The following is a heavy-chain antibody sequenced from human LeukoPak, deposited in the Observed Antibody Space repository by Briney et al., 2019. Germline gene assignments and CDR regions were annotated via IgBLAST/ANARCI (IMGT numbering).Heavy chain of an antibody. V-gene: IGHV3-15*01. Sequence: GGSLRLSCAASGFTFSNAWMSWVRQAPGKGLEWVGRIKSKTDGGTTDYAAPVKGRFTISRDDSKNTLYLQMSSLKTEDTAVYCCTTQRYCSGGSCSDYWGQGTLVTVSS. CDR2: IKSKTDGGTT. CDR3: TTQRYCSGGSCSDY. CDR1: GFTFSNAW. D-gene: IGHD2-15*01. J-gene: IGHJ4*02.